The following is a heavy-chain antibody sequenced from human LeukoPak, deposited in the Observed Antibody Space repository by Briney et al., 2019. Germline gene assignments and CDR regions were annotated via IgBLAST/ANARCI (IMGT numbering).Heavy chain of an antibody. V-gene: IGHV3-7*01. D-gene: IGHD4-17*01. CDR3: ARDADHGDYGVDY. CDR1: GFTFSSYW. Sequence: GGSLRLSCAASGFTFSSYWMNCVRQAPGKGLEWVANIKQDGSEKYYVDSVKGRFTISRDNAKNSLYLQMNSLRVEDTAVYYCARDADHGDYGVDYWGQGTLVTVSS. J-gene: IGHJ4*02. CDR2: IKQDGSEK.